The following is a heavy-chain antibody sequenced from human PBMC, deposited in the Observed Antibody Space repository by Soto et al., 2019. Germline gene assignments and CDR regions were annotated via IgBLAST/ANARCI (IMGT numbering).Heavy chain of an antibody. CDR2: IIPMFGTA. CDR1: GGTFSTYA. Sequence: QVQLVQSGAEVKKPESSVKVSCKAPGGTFSTYAIRWVRQAPGQGLEWMVGIIPMFGTANYAQRFQDRVTINAEESTNTVYMELSSLRSEDTAVYFCASGIQLWLRRINNGYSGGGQGTLVTVSS. CDR3: ASGIQLWLRRINNGYSG. D-gene: IGHD5-18*01. V-gene: IGHV1-69*12. J-gene: IGHJ4*02.